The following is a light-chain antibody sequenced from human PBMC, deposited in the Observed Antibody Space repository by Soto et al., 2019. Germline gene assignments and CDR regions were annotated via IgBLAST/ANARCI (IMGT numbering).Light chain of an antibody. CDR1: QSVSSK. V-gene: IGKV3-15*01. Sequence: PGERATLACMASQSVSSKLAWYQQKPGQAPRLLIYDTSTRATGIPARFSGSGSGTEFTLTISSLQSEDFAVYYCQQYSNWPPITFGQGTRLETK. CDR3: QQYSNWPPIT. CDR2: DTS. J-gene: IGKJ5*01.